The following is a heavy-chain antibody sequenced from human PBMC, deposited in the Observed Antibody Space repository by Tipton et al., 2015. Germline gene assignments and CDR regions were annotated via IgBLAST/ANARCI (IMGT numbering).Heavy chain of an antibody. CDR3: AHPYGDSHYFDY. CDR1: GFTFDDYA. V-gene: IGHV3-9*01. D-gene: IGHD4-17*01. Sequence: RSLRLSCAASGFTFDDYAMHWVRQAPGKGLEWVSGISWNSGSIGYADSVKGRFTISRDNAKNSLYLQMNSLRAEGTALYYCAHPYGDSHYFDYWGQGTLVTVSS. J-gene: IGHJ4*02. CDR2: ISWNSGSI.